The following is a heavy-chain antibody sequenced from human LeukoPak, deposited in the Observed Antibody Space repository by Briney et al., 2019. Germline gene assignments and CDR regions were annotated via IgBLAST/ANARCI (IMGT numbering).Heavy chain of an antibody. D-gene: IGHD5-18*01. V-gene: IGHV3-48*03. CDR2: ISSSGSTI. CDR1: GFTFSSYE. J-gene: IGHJ4*02. CDR3: AGVVDTAMVDGELEGC. Sequence: QTGGSLRLSCAASGFTFSSYEMNWVRQAPGKGLECVSYISSSGSTIYYADSVKGRFTISRDNAKNSLYLQMNSLRAEDTAVYYCAGVVDTAMVDGELEGCWGQGTLVTVSS.